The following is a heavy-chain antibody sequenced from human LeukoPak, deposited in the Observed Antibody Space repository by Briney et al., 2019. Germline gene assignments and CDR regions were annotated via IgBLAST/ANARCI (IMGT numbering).Heavy chain of an antibody. CDR1: GFTFSSCG. CDR3: ATETIGRHYDY. J-gene: IGHJ4*02. CDR2: IGPTGTDR. Sequence: GGSLKLSCAASGFTFSSCGFNWVRQAPGKGLEWVSSIGPTGTDRYYADSVRGRFTISRDNAKNSMYLQMDSLRDEDTAVYYCATETIGRHYDYWGQGTLLTVSS. D-gene: IGHD1-14*01. V-gene: IGHV3-21*01.